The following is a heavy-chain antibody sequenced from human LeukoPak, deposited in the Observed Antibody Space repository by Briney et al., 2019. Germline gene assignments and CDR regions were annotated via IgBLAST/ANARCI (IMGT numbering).Heavy chain of an antibody. D-gene: IGHD3-3*01. CDR1: GGSISSGDYY. CDR3: ARGIWYDFWSGYYTGAFDI. Sequence: TLSLTCTVSGGSISSGDYYWSWIRQPPGKGLEWIGYIYYSGSTYYNPSLKSRVTISVDTSKNQFSLKLSSVTAADTAVYYCARGIWYDFWSGYYTGAFDIWGQGTMVTVSS. CDR2: IYYSGST. V-gene: IGHV4-30-4*08. J-gene: IGHJ3*02.